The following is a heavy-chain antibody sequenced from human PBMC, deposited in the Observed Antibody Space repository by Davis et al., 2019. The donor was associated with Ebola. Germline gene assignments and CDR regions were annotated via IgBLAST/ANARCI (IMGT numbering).Heavy chain of an antibody. V-gene: IGHV7-4-1*02. CDR1: GYTFDNYG. Sequence: AASVTVSCKASGYTFDNYGISWVRQAPGQGLEWMGWINTNTGNPTYAQGFTGRFVFSLDTSVSTAYLQISSLKAEDTAVYYCARDNVWSSFDYWGQGTLVTVSS. D-gene: IGHD2-8*01. J-gene: IGHJ4*02. CDR3: ARDNVWSSFDY. CDR2: INTNTGNP.